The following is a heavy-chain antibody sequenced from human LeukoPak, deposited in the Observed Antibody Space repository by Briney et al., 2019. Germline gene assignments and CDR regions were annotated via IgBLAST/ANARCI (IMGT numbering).Heavy chain of an antibody. CDR1: GGSISSGGYY. Sequence: PSETLSLTCTVSGGSISSGGYYWRWIRQHPGKGLEWIGYIYYSGSTYYNPSLKSRVTISVDTSKNQFSLKLSSVTAADTAVYYCAVYDFWRDFDYWGQGTLVTVSS. V-gene: IGHV4-31*03. CDR3: AVYDFWRDFDY. CDR2: IYYSGST. J-gene: IGHJ4*02. D-gene: IGHD3-3*01.